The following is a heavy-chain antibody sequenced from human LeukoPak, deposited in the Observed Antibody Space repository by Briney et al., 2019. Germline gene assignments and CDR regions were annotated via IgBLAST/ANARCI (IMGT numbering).Heavy chain of an antibody. CDR2: IYYSGST. D-gene: IGHD1-26*01. J-gene: IGHJ3*02. CDR1: GGSISSYY. CDR3: ARDRGSYVAFDI. V-gene: IGHV4-59*01. Sequence: SETLSLTCTVSGGSISSYYWSWIRQPPGKGLEWLGYIYYSGSTNYNPSLKSRVTISVDTSKNQFSLKPSSVTAADTAVYYCARDRGSYVAFDIWGQGTMVTVSS.